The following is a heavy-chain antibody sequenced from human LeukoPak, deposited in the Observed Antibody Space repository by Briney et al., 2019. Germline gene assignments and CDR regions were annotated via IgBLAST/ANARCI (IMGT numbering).Heavy chain of an antibody. V-gene: IGHV3-23*01. CDR1: GFTFSSYA. CDR2: ISGSGGST. Sequence: GGSLRLSCAASGFTFSSYAMSCVRQAPGKGLEWVSAISGSGGSTYYADSVKGRFTISRDNSKNTPYLQMNSLRAEDTAVYYCATMDYGDYVFYGMALDYWGQGTLVTVSS. J-gene: IGHJ4*02. D-gene: IGHD4-17*01. CDR3: ATMDYGDYVFYGMALDY.